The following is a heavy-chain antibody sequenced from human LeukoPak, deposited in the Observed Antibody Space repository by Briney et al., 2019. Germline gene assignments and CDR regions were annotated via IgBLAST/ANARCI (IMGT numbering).Heavy chain of an antibody. J-gene: IGHJ4*02. CDR1: GFTFSSYA. Sequence: GGSLRLSCAASGFTFSSYAMSWVRQAPGKGLEWVSNISGSGSGGSTYYADSVKGRFTISRDNSKNTLYLQMNSLRAGNTAIYYCAKSGLIRFDYWDQGTLVTVSS. D-gene: IGHD2-15*01. V-gene: IGHV3-23*01. CDR2: ISGSGSGGST. CDR3: AKSGLIRFDY.